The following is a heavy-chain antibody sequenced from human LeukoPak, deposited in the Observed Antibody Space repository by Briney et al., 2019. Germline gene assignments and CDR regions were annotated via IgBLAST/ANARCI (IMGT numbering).Heavy chain of an antibody. CDR2: NSSSGSST. D-gene: IGHD6-19*01. CDR1: GFTFYKYA. V-gene: IGHV3-23*01. J-gene: IGHJ4*02. Sequence: GGPLTLSCAASGFTFYKYAMSWLRQAPGKGLEWVSSNSSSGSSTYYAGSVKGRSTISRDNSKSTLFLQMNSWRAEDTAVYYCATQRSGWHYFDYWGQGTLVTVSS. CDR3: ATQRSGWHYFDY.